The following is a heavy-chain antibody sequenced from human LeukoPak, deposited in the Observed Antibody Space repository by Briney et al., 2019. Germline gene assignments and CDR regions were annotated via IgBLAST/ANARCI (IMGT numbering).Heavy chain of an antibody. J-gene: IGHJ4*02. CDR1: GSSLSELS. CDR2: FDVIDSET. V-gene: IGHV1-24*01. CDR3: AAGRPYSLLDY. D-gene: IGHD5-18*01. Sequence: ASVKVSCTVSGSSLSELSLYWVRQAPGKGLEWMGGFDVIDSETFYAQKFQGRVTMTEDSSTDTAYMELRSLTSDDTALYYCAAGRPYSLLDYRGQGTLVTASS.